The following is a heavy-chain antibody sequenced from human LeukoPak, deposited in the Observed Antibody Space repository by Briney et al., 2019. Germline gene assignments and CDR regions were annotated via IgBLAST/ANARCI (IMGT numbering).Heavy chain of an antibody. D-gene: IGHD3-3*01. J-gene: IGHJ4*02. Sequence: GGSLRLSCAASGFTFSSYGMHWVRQAPGKRLEWVAFIRYDGSNKYYADSVKGRFTISRDNSKNTLYLQMNSLRAEDTAVYYCAKRVFGVAQFDYWGQGTLVTVSS. V-gene: IGHV3-30*02. CDR2: IRYDGSNK. CDR1: GFTFSSYG. CDR3: AKRVFGVAQFDY.